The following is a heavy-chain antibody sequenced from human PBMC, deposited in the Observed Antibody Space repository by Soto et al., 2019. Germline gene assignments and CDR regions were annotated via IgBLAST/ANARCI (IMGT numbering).Heavy chain of an antibody. Sequence: SVKVSCKASGGTFSSYAISWVRQAPGQGLEWMGGIIPIFGTANYAQKFQGRVTITADESTSTAYMELSSLRSEDTAVYYCASSKDYYYGMDVWGQGTTVTVS. CDR1: GGTFSSYA. CDR3: ASSKDYYYGMDV. CDR2: IIPIFGTA. V-gene: IGHV1-69*13. J-gene: IGHJ6*02.